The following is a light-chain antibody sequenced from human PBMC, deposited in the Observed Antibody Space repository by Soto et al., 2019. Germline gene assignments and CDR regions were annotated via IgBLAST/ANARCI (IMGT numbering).Light chain of an antibody. CDR2: GAS. CDR1: QSVTSGY. V-gene: IGKV3-20*01. J-gene: IGKJ5*01. CDR3: QHYSSSPPAIT. Sequence: EIVLTQSPGTLSLSTGERATLSCRASQSVTSGYLAWYQQQPNQAPRLLIYGASYRATDIPDRFSGGGSGTDFTLTISRLEPEDFALYYCQHYSSSPPAITIGQGTRLEIK.